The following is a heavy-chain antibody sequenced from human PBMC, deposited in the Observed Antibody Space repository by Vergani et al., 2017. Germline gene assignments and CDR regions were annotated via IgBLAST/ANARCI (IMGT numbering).Heavy chain of an antibody. CDR1: GFTFSSYG. D-gene: IGHD3-22*01. CDR2: ISYDGSNK. CDR3: AKDLVAYYYDSSGYPFDY. V-gene: IGHV3-30*18. Sequence: QVQLVESGGGVVQPGRSLRLSCAASGFTFSSYGMHWVRQAPGKGLEWVAVISYDGSNKYYADSVKGRFTISRDNSKNTLYLQMNSLRAEDTAVYYCAKDLVAYYYDSSGYPFDYWGQGTLVTVPS. J-gene: IGHJ4*02.